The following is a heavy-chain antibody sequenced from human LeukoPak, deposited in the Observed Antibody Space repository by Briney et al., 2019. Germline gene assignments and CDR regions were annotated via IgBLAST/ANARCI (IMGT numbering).Heavy chain of an antibody. V-gene: IGHV4-34*01. CDR1: GGSFSGYY. CDR2: INHSGTT. CDR3: ARTQVWSGYYPYYFDY. D-gene: IGHD3-3*01. J-gene: IGHJ4*02. Sequence: SETLSLTCAVHGGSFSGYYWSWIRQPPEKGLEWIGEINHSGTTNSNPSLKSRVTISVDTSKDQFSLKLSSVTAADTAVYYCARTQVWSGYYPYYFDYWGQGALVTVSS.